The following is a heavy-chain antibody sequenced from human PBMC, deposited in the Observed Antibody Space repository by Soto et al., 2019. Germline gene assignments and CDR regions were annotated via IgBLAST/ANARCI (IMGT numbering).Heavy chain of an antibody. CDR1: GYTFTSYS. Sequence: ASVKVSCKASGYTFTSYSISWVRQAPGQGLERMGWISAYNGNTNYAQKFQGRVTITTDTSTSTAYMELSSLRSEDTAVYYCSREYSYGPDDAFDIWGQGTMVTVS. CDR2: ISAYNGNT. D-gene: IGHD5-18*01. V-gene: IGHV1-18*01. CDR3: SREYSYGPDDAFDI. J-gene: IGHJ3*02.